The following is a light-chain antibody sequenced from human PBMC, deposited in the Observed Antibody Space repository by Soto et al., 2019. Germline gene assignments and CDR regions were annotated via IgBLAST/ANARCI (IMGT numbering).Light chain of an antibody. CDR1: QSVSSN. Sequence: EIVMTQSPGTLSLPLGETATLSCGASQSVSSNLARYQQNPGQAPRLLIYGASTRATDIPARFSGSGSGTECTLTISGLQSEEFAVYYCQQYDNWVTVGGGTKVDIK. CDR2: GAS. CDR3: QQYDNWVT. V-gene: IGKV3D-15*01. J-gene: IGKJ4*01.